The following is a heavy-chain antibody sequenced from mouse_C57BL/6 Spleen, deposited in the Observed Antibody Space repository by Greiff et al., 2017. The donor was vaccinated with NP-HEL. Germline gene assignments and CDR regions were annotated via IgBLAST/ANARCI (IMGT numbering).Heavy chain of an antibody. CDR2: INPNNGGT. V-gene: IGHV1-26*01. CDR1: GYTFTDYY. Sequence: EVQLHQSGPELVKPGASVKISCKASGYTFTDYYMNWVKQSHGKSLEWIGDINPNNGGTSYNQKFKGKATLTVDKSSSTAYMELRSLTSEDSAVYYCARREYYYGSSWFAYWGQGTLVTVSA. J-gene: IGHJ3*01. D-gene: IGHD1-1*01. CDR3: ARREYYYGSSWFAY.